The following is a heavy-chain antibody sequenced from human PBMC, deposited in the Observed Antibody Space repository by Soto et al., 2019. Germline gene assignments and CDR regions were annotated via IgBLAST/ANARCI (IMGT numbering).Heavy chain of an antibody. V-gene: IGHV4-31*03. CDR3: ARALHYYDSSGYYY. J-gene: IGHJ4*02. CDR1: GGSISSGVYY. CDR2: IYYSGST. Sequence: PSETLSLTCTVSGGSISSGVYYWSWIRQHPGKGLEWIGYIYYSGSTYYNPSLKSRVTISVDTSKNQFSLKLSSVTAADTAVYYCARALHYYDSSGYYYWGQGTLVTVSS. D-gene: IGHD3-22*01.